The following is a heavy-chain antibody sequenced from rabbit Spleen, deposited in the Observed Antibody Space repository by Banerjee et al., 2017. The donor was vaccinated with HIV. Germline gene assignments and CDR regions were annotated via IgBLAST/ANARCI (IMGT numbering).Heavy chain of an antibody. D-gene: IGHD1-1*01. V-gene: IGHV1S45*01. Sequence: QEQLEESGGDLVKPEGSLTLTCTASGFSFSGIYWISWVRQAPGKGLEWIAYIYTAGGSTYYATWAKGRFTLTRSTSLNTVTLQLNSLTAADTATYFCARLSSGAFNLWGPGTLVTVS. CDR3: ARLSSGAFNL. CDR1: GFSFSGIYW. CDR2: IYTAGGST. J-gene: IGHJ4*01.